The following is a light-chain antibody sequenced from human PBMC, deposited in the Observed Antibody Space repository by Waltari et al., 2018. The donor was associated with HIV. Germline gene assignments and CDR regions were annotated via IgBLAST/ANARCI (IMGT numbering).Light chain of an antibody. V-gene: IGLV2-14*01. CDR2: EVY. Sequence: QSALTQPASVSGSPGQSITISSPGPPSDIDPLHSVSWYQHHPGNVPKLIFFEVYYRPAGLSDRFSASKSGNTASLTISDLQPEDEADYFCSSYSTRNFLMFGGGTKLTVL. CDR1: PSDIDPLHS. J-gene: IGLJ3*02. CDR3: SSYSTRNFLM.